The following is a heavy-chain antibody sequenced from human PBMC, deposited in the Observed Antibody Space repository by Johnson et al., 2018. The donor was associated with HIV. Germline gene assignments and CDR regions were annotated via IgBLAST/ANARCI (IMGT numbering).Heavy chain of an antibody. CDR3: ARGGSCYNAHFDI. D-gene: IGHD2-15*01. V-gene: IGHV3-13*01. CDR1: GFTFSSYD. CDR2: IGTAGDT. J-gene: IGHJ3*02. Sequence: VQLVESGGGLVQPGGSLRLSCAASGFTFSSYDMHWVRQATGKGLEWVSAIGTAGDTYYPGSVKGRFTISRDNANNSLYLQMNSLRAEDTAVYYCARGGSCYNAHFDIWGQGTMVTVSS.